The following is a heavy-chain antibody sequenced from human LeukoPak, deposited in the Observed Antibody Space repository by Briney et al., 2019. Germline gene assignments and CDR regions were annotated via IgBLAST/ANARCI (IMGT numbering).Heavy chain of an antibody. D-gene: IGHD5-18*01. CDR3: ARAGYAFDI. J-gene: IGHJ3*02. CDR1: GFTFSNYW. Sequence: GGSLRLSCAASGFTFSNYWMHWVRDVGKGLVWVSRINSDGSRANYTDSVEGRFTISRDNAKNTVYLQMNSLRVEDTAVYYCARAGYAFDIWGQGKMVTVSS. CDR2: INSDGSRA. V-gene: IGHV3-74*01.